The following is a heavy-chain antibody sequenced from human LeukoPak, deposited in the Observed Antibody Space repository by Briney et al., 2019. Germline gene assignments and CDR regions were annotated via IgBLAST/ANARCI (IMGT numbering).Heavy chain of an antibody. CDR2: FDPEDSET. CDR1: GCTLTELS. Sequence: ASVQVSCKVSGCTLTELSMHWVRQAPGKGLEWMGGFDPEDSETIYAQKFQGRVTMTEDTSTDTAYMELSSLRSEGTAVYYCATGPQDYGDLDYWGQGTLVTVSS. CDR3: ATGPQDYGDLDY. J-gene: IGHJ4*02. D-gene: IGHD4-17*01. V-gene: IGHV1-24*01.